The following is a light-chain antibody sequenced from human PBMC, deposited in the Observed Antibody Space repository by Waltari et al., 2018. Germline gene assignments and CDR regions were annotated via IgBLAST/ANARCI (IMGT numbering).Light chain of an antibody. J-gene: IGKJ1*01. CDR2: GAS. CDR3: QHYVRLPAT. V-gene: IGKV3-20*01. Sequence: IVLTQSPGTLSLSPGDRATLSCRASQSVSRSLAWYQQKPGQAPKLLIYGASTRATGIPDRSTGSGSGTDFSLTISSLEPEDFAIYFCQHYVRLPATFGQGTKVEIK. CDR1: QSVSRS.